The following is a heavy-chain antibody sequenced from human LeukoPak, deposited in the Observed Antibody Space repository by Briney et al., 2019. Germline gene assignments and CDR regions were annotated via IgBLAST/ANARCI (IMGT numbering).Heavy chain of an antibody. V-gene: IGHV3-33*01. CDR1: GFTFSNHG. J-gene: IGHJ4*02. Sequence: GGSLRLSCAASGFTFSNHGMHWVRQAPGKGLEWVAVIWYDGSNKYYADSVKGRFTISRDNSKNTLYLQMNSLRAEDTAVYYCARVVVASMSFDYWGQGTLVTVSS. CDR3: ARVVVASMSFDY. CDR2: IWYDGSNK. D-gene: IGHD2-15*01.